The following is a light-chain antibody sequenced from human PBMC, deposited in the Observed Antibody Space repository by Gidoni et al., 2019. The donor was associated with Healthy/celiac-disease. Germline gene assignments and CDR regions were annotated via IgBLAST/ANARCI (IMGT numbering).Light chain of an antibody. CDR1: QSVSSSY. V-gene: IGKV3-20*01. J-gene: IGKJ1*01. CDR2: GAS. CDR3: QQYGSSPS. Sequence: EIVSTQPPGTLSLTPGETATLSCRASQSVSSSYLAWYQQKPGQDPRLLIYGASSRATGIPDRFSGSGSGTDFTLTISRLEPEDFAVYYCQQYGSSPSFGQGTKVEIK.